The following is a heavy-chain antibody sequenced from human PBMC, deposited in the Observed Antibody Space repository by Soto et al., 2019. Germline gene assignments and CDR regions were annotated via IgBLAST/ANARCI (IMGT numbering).Heavy chain of an antibody. Sequence: GGLRLSCAASGFTFSSYWMHWVRQAPGKGLVWVSRINSDGSSTSYADSVKGRFTISRDNAKNTLYLQMNSLRAEDTAVYYCARVVGYCSSTSCSATFDYWGQGTLVTVSS. CDR1: GFTFSSYW. J-gene: IGHJ4*02. D-gene: IGHD2-2*01. V-gene: IGHV3-74*01. CDR3: ARVVGYCSSTSCSATFDY. CDR2: INSDGSST.